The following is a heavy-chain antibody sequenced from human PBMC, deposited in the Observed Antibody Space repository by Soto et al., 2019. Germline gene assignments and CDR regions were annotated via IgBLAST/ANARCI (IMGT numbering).Heavy chain of an antibody. V-gene: IGHV4-31*03. Sequence: KPSETLSLTCTVSGGSISSGGYYWSWIRQHPGKGLEWIGYIYYSGSTYYNPSLKSRVTISVDTSKNQFSLKLSSVTAADTAVYYCPRWPVTSFFDYWGQGTLVTVYS. D-gene: IGHD4-17*01. CDR2: IYYSGST. J-gene: IGHJ4*02. CDR1: GGSISSGGYY. CDR3: PRWPVTSFFDY.